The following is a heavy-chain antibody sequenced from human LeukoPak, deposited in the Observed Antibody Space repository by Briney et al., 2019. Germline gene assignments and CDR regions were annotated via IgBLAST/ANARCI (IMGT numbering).Heavy chain of an antibody. V-gene: IGHV3-9*01. CDR1: GFTFDDYA. Sequence: PGRSLRLSCTASGFTFDDYAMHWVRQAPGKGLEWVSGISWSSGSLGYADSVKGRFIISRDNAKNCLYLQMNSLRAEDTAVYYCARTYYYTVWGQGTLVTVSS. CDR3: ARTYYYTV. J-gene: IGHJ4*02. D-gene: IGHD3-10*01. CDR2: ISWSSGSL.